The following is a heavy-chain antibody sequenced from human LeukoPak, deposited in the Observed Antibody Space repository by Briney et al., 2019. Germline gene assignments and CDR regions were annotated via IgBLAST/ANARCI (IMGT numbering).Heavy chain of an antibody. D-gene: IGHD3/OR15-3a*01. J-gene: IGHJ4*02. CDR3: ARDRTGWGGNYFDF. Sequence: PGGSLRLSCVDSGFIFSSYAMHWFRLAPGKGLDWVAVISYDGSNKYYADSVKGRFTISRDNSKDTLYLQMNSLRAEDTAVYYCARDRTGWGGNYFDFWGQGTLVTVSS. CDR1: GFIFSSYA. V-gene: IGHV3-30*04. CDR2: ISYDGSNK.